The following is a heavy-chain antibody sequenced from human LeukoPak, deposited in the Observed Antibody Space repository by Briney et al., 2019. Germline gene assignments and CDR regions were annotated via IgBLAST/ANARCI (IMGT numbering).Heavy chain of an antibody. CDR2: IHYSGST. CDR1: GGSISSYY. D-gene: IGHD3-3*01. CDR3: ARDHRNYDFWSGYHAFDI. Sequence: KSSETLSLTCTVSGGSISSYYWSWIRQPPGKGLEWIGYIHYSGSTNYNPSLKSRVTISVDTSKNQFSLKLSSVTAADTAVYYCARDHRNYDFWSGYHAFDIWGQGTMVTVSS. J-gene: IGHJ3*02. V-gene: IGHV4-59*01.